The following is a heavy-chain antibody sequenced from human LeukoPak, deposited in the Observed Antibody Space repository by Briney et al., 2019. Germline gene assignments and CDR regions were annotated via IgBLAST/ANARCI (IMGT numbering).Heavy chain of an antibody. D-gene: IGHD5-12*01. V-gene: IGHV4-4*07. CDR2: IYTSGST. CDR1: GGSISSYS. J-gene: IGHJ5*02. CDR3: ARDGRYSAGGWFDP. Sequence: PSETLSLTCTVSGGSISSYSWSWIWQPAGKGLEWIGRIYTSGSTNYNPSLKSRVTMSVDTSKNQFSLKLSSVTAADTAVYYCARDGRYSAGGWFDPWGQGTLVTVSS.